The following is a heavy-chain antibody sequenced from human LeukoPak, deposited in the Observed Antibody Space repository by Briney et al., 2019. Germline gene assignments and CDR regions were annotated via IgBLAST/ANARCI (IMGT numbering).Heavy chain of an antibody. Sequence: RAGGSLRLSCAASGFTFSSYWMSWVRQAPGKGLEWVANIKQDGSEKYYVDSVKGRFTISRDNAKNSLYLQMNSLRAEDMAVYYRARLFTGYYYMDVWGKGTTVTVSS. CDR2: IKQDGSEK. CDR3: ARLFTGYYYMDV. D-gene: IGHD3-16*01. J-gene: IGHJ6*03. CDR1: GFTFSSYW. V-gene: IGHV3-7*01.